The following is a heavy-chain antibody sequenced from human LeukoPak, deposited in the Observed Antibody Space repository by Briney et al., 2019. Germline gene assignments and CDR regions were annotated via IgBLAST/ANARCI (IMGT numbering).Heavy chain of an antibody. CDR1: GGSISSGGYY. CDR2: IYYSGSA. D-gene: IGHD3-22*01. Sequence: SQTLSLTCTVSGGSISSGGYYWSWIRQHPGEGLEWIGYIYYSGSAYYNPSLKSRVTISVDTSKNQYSLKLSSVTAADTAVYYCARKARYYDSSGYSPLLDAFDIWGQGTMVTVSS. J-gene: IGHJ3*02. V-gene: IGHV4-31*03. CDR3: ARKARYYDSSGYSPLLDAFDI.